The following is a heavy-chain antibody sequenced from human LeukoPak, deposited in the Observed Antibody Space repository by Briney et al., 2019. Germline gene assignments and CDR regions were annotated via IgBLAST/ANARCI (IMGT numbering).Heavy chain of an antibody. CDR2: ISSDGTSK. J-gene: IGHJ4*02. CDR3: VKALYGSGSYYDPDFDY. CDR1: GFTFSNAW. Sequence: GGSLRLSCAASGFTFSNAWMSWVRQAPGKGLDWVAVISSDGTSKYSADSVKGRFSISRENSKNTLYLQMNSLRAEDTAVYYCVKALYGSGSYYDPDFDYWGQGTLVTVSS. D-gene: IGHD3-10*01. V-gene: IGHV3-30*18.